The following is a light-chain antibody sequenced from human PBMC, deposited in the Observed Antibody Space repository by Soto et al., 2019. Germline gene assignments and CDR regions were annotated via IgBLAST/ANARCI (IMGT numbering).Light chain of an antibody. J-gene: IGKJ2*01. Sequence: EMVLTQSPATLSVSPGERVTLHCRASQSASREMAWYQQRPGQPPRLLIYGASTRATGVPARFSGSGSGTEFTLTISSLQPEDSAVYYCQVRFTFGQGTKLEIK. CDR3: QVRFT. V-gene: IGKV3-15*01. CDR1: QSASRE. CDR2: GAS.